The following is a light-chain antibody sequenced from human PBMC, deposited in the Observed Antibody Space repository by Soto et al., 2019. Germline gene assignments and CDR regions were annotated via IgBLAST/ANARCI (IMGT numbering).Light chain of an antibody. CDR1: QSVRSK. J-gene: IGKJ5*01. CDR2: GAS. V-gene: IGKV3-15*01. Sequence: EIVITQSPGTLSVSPGERATLSCMASQSVRSKLAWYQQKPGQAPRLLFYGASTRATGIPARFCGSGSGTELTLTISSLQSEDFAVYYCQQYNNWPPITFGQGTRLEIK. CDR3: QQYNNWPPIT.